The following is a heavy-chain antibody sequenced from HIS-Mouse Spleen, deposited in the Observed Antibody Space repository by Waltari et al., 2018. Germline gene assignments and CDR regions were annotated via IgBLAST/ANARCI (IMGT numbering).Heavy chain of an antibody. CDR3: ASLLTGDWYFDL. V-gene: IGHV3-30*04. Sequence: QVQLVESGGGVVQPGRSLRLSGAASGFTFGSHAMHWVRQAPGKGLEWVAVISYDGSNKYYADSVKGRFTISRDNSKNTLYLQMNSLRAEDTAVYYCASLLTGDWYFDLWGRGTLVTVSS. J-gene: IGHJ2*01. D-gene: IGHD7-27*01. CDR2: ISYDGSNK. CDR1: GFTFGSHA.